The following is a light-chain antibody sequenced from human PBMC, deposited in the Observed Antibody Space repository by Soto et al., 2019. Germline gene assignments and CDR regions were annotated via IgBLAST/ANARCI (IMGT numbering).Light chain of an antibody. J-gene: IGLJ1*01. CDR3: ASYTFTSALYV. V-gene: IGLV2-14*03. Sequence: QSVLTQPASASGSPGQSITISCTGTSSDVGGYNYVSWYQHHPGKAPKLMIYDVSNRPSGVSNRFSGSKSGNTASLNISGLQAEDEADYYCASYTFTSALYVFGTETKLTV. CDR2: DVS. CDR1: SSDVGGYNY.